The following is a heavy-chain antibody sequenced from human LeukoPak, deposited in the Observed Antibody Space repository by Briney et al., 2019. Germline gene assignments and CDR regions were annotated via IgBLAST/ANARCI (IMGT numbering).Heavy chain of an antibody. Sequence: GRSLRLSCAASGFTFSNYWMHWIRQAPGQGLVLVSCSQTDGSGTTYADSVKGRFTISRNNAKNTLYLQMNSVRAEDTAVYYCTRSSFPYYFDYWGQGTLVTVSS. J-gene: IGHJ4*02. V-gene: IGHV3-74*01. CDR3: TRSSFPYYFDY. CDR1: GFTFSNYW. D-gene: IGHD3-16*01. CDR2: SQTDGSGT.